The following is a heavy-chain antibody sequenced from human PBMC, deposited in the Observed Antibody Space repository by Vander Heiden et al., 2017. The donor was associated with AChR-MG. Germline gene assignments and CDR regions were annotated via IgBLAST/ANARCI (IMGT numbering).Heavy chain of an antibody. D-gene: IGHD6-19*01. V-gene: IGHV1-2*02. CDR1: GYTFPDYH. CDR2: INPKSGNT. J-gene: IGHJ3*02. CDR3: ARADSSGWYGAFDI. Sequence: QVQLVQSGAEVKEFGASLQVSGKTSGYTFPDYHIHWVRRAPGQGFEWVGWINPKSGNTKYAQKLQDRVTMTGDTSSSTAYMELSWLLYGDTAVYFCARADSSGWYGAFDIWGHGTVVTVSS.